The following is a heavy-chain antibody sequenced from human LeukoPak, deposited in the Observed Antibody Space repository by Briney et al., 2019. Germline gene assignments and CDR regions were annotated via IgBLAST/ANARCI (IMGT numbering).Heavy chain of an antibody. V-gene: IGHV3-74*01. CDR3: ARAFCSSTSCYSGDRYFDY. Sequence: GGSLRLSCAASGFTFSSYWMHWVRQAPGKGLVWVSRINSDGSSTSYADSVKGRFTISRDNAKNTLYLQMNNLRAEDTAVYYCARAFCSSTSCYSGDRYFDYWGQGTLVTVSS. CDR2: INSDGSST. D-gene: IGHD2-2*02. J-gene: IGHJ4*02. CDR1: GFTFSSYW.